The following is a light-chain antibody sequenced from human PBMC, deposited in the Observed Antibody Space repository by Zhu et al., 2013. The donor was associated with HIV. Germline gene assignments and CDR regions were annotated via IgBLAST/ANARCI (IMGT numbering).Light chain of an antibody. Sequence: DIQMTQSPSSLSASVGDRVTITCQASQDIGKYLNWYQQKVGKAPKLLIYDASTLEAGVPSRFSGSGSGTDFTFTISSLQPDDFATYYCQQYDYLPPVTFGQGTRLEIK. V-gene: IGKV1-33*01. J-gene: IGKJ5*01. CDR2: DAS. CDR1: QDIGKY. CDR3: QQYDYLPPVT.